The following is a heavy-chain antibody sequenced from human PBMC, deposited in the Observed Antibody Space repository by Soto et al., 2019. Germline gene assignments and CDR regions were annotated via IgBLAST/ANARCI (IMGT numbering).Heavy chain of an antibody. CDR2: ISAYNGNT. CDR3: ARDHCSSTSCYTAVDY. CDR1: GFTFNIYG. J-gene: IGHJ4*02. V-gene: IGHV1-18*04. D-gene: IGHD2-2*02. Sequence: GVSVAVSCKASGFTFNIYGIIWARQATGQGLEWMGWISAYNGNTNYAQKLKGRVTMTTDTSTSTAYMELRSLRSDDTAVYYCARDHCSSTSCYTAVDYWGQGTLVTVSS.